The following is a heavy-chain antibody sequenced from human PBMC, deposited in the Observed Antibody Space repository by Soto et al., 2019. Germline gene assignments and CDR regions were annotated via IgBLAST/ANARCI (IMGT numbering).Heavy chain of an antibody. J-gene: IGHJ6*02. Sequence: QVQLVESGGGVVQPGRSLRLSCAASGFTFSSYGMSWVRQAPGKGLEWVAVISYDGSNKYYVDSVKGRFTISRDNSENTLHLLMPSLRDEATAVYYCAKDRDYDLLTAFPEDLIYYYKYGMDVWGQGTTVTVSS. V-gene: IGHV3-30*18. CDR2: ISYDGSNK. CDR1: GFTFSSYG. CDR3: AKDRDYDLLTAFPEDLIYYYKYGMDV. D-gene: IGHD3-9*01.